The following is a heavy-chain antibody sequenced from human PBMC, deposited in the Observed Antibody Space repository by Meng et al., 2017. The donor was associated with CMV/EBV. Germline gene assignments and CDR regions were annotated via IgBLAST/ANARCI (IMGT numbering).Heavy chain of an antibody. J-gene: IGHJ4*02. CDR1: GGSFSGYY. Sequence: QVQLQQWGAGLLKPSETLSLTVAVYGGSFSGYYWSWIRQPPGKGLEWIGEINHSGSTNYNPSLKSRVTISVDTSKNQFSLKLSSVTAADTAVYYCARGGVEMATIGYYFDYWGQGTLVTVSS. CDR3: ARGGVEMATIGYYFDY. D-gene: IGHD5-24*01. V-gene: IGHV4-34*01. CDR2: INHSGST.